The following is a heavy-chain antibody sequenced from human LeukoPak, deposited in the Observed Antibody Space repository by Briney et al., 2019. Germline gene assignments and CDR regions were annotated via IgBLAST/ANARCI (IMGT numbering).Heavy chain of an antibody. CDR2: IYYSGST. J-gene: IGHJ4*02. CDR1: GGSISSYY. Sequence: SETLSLTCTVSGGSISSYYWSWIRQPPGKGLEWIGYIYYSGSTNYNPSLKSRVTISVDTSKNQFSLKLSSVTAADTAVYYCAVGGYDILTGYKVDYWGQGTLVTVSS. CDR3: AVGGYDILTGYKVDY. D-gene: IGHD3-9*01. V-gene: IGHV4-59*12.